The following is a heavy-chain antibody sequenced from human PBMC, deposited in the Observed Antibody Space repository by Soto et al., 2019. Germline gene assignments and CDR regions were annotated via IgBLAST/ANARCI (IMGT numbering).Heavy chain of an antibody. V-gene: IGHV2-5*02. CDR1: GFSLSTSGVG. CDR3: AHKEPRMNHFDY. Sequence: QITLTESGPTLVKPTQTLTLTCTFSGFSLSTSGVGVGWIRQPPGKALEWLAVIYWDDDERYSPSLKNRLTITKDTSKNHVVLTMTNIDAVDTATYYCAHKEPRMNHFDYWGQGTPVTVSS. CDR2: IYWDDDE. D-gene: IGHD2-8*01. J-gene: IGHJ4*02.